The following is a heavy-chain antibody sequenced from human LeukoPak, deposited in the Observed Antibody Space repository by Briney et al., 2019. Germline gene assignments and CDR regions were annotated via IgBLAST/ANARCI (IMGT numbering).Heavy chain of an antibody. CDR2: IYYSGST. D-gene: IGHD5-18*01. CDR3: AKHFLVDSALVY. J-gene: IGHJ4*02. CDR1: GVSISSYY. V-gene: IGHV4-59*08. Sequence: SETPSLTCTVSGVSISSYYWSWIRQPPGKGLEWIGYIYYSGSTNYNPSLKSRVTMSLETSKNQFSLKLSSVTAADTAVYYCAKHFLVDSALVYWGQGTLVTVSS.